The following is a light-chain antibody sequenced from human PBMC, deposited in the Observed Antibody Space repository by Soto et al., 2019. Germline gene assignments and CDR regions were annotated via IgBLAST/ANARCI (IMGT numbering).Light chain of an antibody. CDR3: QQYNSYSPG. J-gene: IGKJ1*01. V-gene: IGKV1-5*03. CDR1: QSITGW. CDR2: KAS. Sequence: DIQMTQSPSTLSASVGDRVTITCRASQSITGWLAWYQQKPGKAPKLLIYKASSLESGVPSRFSGSGSGTEFTLTISRQQPYDFATYYCQQYNSYSPGFGQGTKVDIK.